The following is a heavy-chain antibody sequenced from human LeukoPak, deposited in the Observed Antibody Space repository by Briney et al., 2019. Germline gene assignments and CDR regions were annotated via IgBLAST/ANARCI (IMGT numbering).Heavy chain of an antibody. Sequence: ASVKVSCKASGYTFTSYGISWVRQAPGQGLEWMGWISAYNGNTNYAQKLQGRVTMTTDTSTSTAYMELRSLRSDDTAVYYCARAKTPAIVDIVVVVATDYWGQGTLVTVSS. J-gene: IGHJ4*02. CDR2: ISAYNGNT. V-gene: IGHV1-18*01. CDR1: GYTFTSYG. CDR3: ARAKTPAIVDIVVVVATDY. D-gene: IGHD2-15*01.